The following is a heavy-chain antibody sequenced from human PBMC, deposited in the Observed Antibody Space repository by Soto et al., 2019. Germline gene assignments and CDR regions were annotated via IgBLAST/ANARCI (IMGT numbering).Heavy chain of an antibody. D-gene: IGHD3-10*01. CDR2: ISAYNGNT. Sequence: ASVKVSCKASGYTFTSYGISWVRQAPGQGLEWMGWISAYNGNTNYAQKLQGRVTMTTDTSTSTAYMELRSLRSNDTAVYYCARVRFFEWLPHYYGSGSYPYYYYGIDVWGQGTTVTVSS. V-gene: IGHV1-18*01. CDR3: ARVRFFEWLPHYYGSGSYPYYYYGIDV. J-gene: IGHJ6*02. CDR1: GYTFTSYG.